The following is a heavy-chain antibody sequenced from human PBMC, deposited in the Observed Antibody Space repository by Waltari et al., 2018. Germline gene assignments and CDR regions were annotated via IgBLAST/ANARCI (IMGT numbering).Heavy chain of an antibody. Sequence: QVQLQQSGPGLVKPSQTLSLTCAISGDSVSSNSAAWNWIRQSPSGGLEWLGRTYYRYKGYNEYAVSVKSRITINPDTSKNQFSLQLNSGTPEDTAVYYCAREEYSSGWYLGYWGQGTLVTVSS. D-gene: IGHD6-19*01. J-gene: IGHJ4*02. CDR2: TYYRYKGYN. CDR3: AREEYSSGWYLGY. V-gene: IGHV6-1*01. CDR1: GDSVSSNSAA.